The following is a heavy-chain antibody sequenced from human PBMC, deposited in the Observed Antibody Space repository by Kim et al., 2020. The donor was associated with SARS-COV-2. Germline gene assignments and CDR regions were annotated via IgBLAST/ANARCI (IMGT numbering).Heavy chain of an antibody. CDR2: ISAYNGNT. CDR3: ARVGYSSGLNWFDP. J-gene: IGHJ5*02. D-gene: IGHD6-19*01. CDR1: GYTFTSYG. Sequence: ASVKVSCKASGYTFTSYGISWVRQAPGQGLEWMGWISAYNGNTNYAQKLQGTVTMTTDTSTSTAYMELRSLRSDDTAVYYCARVGYSSGLNWFDPWGQGTLVTVSS. V-gene: IGHV1-18*04.